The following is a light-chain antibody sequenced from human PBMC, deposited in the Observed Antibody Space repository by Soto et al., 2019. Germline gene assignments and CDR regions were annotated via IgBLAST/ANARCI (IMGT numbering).Light chain of an antibody. V-gene: IGLV7-43*01. CDR3: LLYYDGQLDV. J-gene: IGLJ2*01. CDR2: STN. Sequence: QAVVTQEPSLTVSPGGTVTLTCATSTGAVTSGYYPNWFQQKPGQAPRALIYSTNNKYSWTPARFSGSLLGGKAALTLSGVQPEDDADDYWLLYYDGQLDVFGRGTKVSVL. CDR1: TGAVTSGYY.